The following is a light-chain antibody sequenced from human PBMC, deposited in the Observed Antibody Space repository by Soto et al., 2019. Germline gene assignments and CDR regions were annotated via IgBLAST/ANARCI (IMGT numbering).Light chain of an antibody. CDR1: QSVRDN. J-gene: IGKJ5*01. Sequence: EIVLTQSPGTLSLSPGERVTLSCRASQSVRDNLALYQQKPGQAPRLLIYRASIRATGVPARFSGSGSGTDFTLTISSLEPEDFAVYYCQQRSNWPHITFGQGTRLES. CDR2: RAS. CDR3: QQRSNWPHIT. V-gene: IGKV3-11*01.